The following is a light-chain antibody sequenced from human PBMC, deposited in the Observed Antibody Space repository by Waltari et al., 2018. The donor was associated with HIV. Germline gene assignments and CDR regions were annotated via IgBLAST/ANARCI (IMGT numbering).Light chain of an antibody. V-gene: IGLV2-8*01. CDR1: SSDIGGYNY. J-gene: IGLJ2*01. Sequence: QSALTQPPSASGSPGQSVTISCTVTSSDIGGYNYVSWYQQHPGKAPKLIMTEVTKRPSGVPDRFSGSKSGNTASLTVSGLQAEDEAHYYCSSYAPTNNFDVLFGGGTALTVL. CDR2: EVT. CDR3: SSYAPTNNFDVL.